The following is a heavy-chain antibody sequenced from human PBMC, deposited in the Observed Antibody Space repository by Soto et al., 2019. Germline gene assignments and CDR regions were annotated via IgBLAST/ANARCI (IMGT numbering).Heavy chain of an antibody. D-gene: IGHD3-3*01. V-gene: IGHV4-59*01. CDR2: IYYSGST. CDR3: ARVVGSYYDFWSGYYPNDYYYYYMDV. Sequence: QVQLQESGPGLVKPSETLSLTCTVSGGSISSYYWSWIRQPPGKGLEWIGYIYYSGSTNYNPSLKRRVTISVDTSKNQFSLKLSSVTAADTAVYYCARVVGSYYDFWSGYYPNDYYYYYMDVWGKGTTVTVSS. J-gene: IGHJ6*03. CDR1: GGSISSYY.